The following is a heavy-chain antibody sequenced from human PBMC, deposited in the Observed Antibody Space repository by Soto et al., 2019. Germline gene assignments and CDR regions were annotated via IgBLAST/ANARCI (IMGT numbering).Heavy chain of an antibody. V-gene: IGHV3-64D*06. CDR2: ISTDGGNT. J-gene: IGHJ4*02. CDR3: AKGEYYYDSSGYYPFDY. D-gene: IGHD3-22*01. CDR1: GFTFSIYA. Sequence: EVQLVESGGDLVQPGGSLRLSCSASGFTFSIYAMHWVRQAPGKGLEYVSSISTDGGNTHYADSVKGIFTISRDNSKNTVYLQMSSLRAEDTAVYYCAKGEYYYDSSGYYPFDYWGQGTLVTVSS.